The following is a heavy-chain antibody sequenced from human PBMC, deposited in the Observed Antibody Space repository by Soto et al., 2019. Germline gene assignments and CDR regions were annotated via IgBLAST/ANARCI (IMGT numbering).Heavy chain of an antibody. CDR1: GFTFSSHE. D-gene: IGHD2-8*01. CDR2: ISGSGSTI. V-gene: IGHV3-48*03. Sequence: VGSLRLSCEATGFTFSSHEMNWIRQTPGKRLEWIAKISGSGSTINYADSVKGRFTISRDNVQRTLHLQMDSLRVEDTGVYYCARGGVYWGRGTLVTVSS. CDR3: ARGGVY. J-gene: IGHJ1*01.